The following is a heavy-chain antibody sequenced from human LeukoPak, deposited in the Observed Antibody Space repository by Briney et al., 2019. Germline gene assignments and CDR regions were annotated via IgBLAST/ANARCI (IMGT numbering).Heavy chain of an antibody. CDR3: ARERTSGYSYYFDY. J-gene: IGHJ4*02. CDR1: GGSLSSYY. D-gene: IGHD3-22*01. V-gene: IGHV4-59*01. Sequence: SETLSLTCTVAGGSLSSYYWSWIPQPPGKGLEWIGYISYSGSTNYDPSLRSRVTISVDTSKNQFSLKLSSVTAADTAVYYCARERTSGYSYYFDYWGQGTLVTVSS. CDR2: ISYSGST.